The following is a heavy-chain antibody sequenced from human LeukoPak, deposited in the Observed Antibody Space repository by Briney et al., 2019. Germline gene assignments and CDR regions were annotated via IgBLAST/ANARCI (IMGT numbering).Heavy chain of an antibody. CDR3: ARWRGRSGGWYHSDY. J-gene: IGHJ4*02. CDR2: INHSGST. D-gene: IGHD6-19*01. V-gene: IGHV4-39*07. CDR1: GGSISSSSYY. Sequence: PSETLSLTCTVSGGSISSSSYYWGWIRQPPGKGLEWIGEINHSGSTNYNPSLKSRVTISVDTSKNQFSLKLSSVTAADTAVYYCARWRGRSGGWYHSDYWGQGTLVTVSS.